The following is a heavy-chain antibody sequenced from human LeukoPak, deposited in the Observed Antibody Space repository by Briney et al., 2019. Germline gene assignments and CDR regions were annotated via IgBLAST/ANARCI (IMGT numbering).Heavy chain of an antibody. J-gene: IGHJ4*02. CDR2: IYYSRST. D-gene: IGHD3-22*01. CDR3: ARDRYYDSSPDD. V-gene: IGHV4-61*01. Sequence: SETLSLTCTVSGGSVSSGSYYWSWIRQPPGKGLEWIGYIYYSRSTNYNPSLKSRVTISVDTSKNQFSLKLSSVTAADTAVYYCARDRYYDSSPDDWGQGTLVTVSS. CDR1: GGSVSSGSYY.